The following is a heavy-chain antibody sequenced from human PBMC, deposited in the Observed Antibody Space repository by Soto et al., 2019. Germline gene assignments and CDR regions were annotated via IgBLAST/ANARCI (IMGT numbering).Heavy chain of an antibody. V-gene: IGHV1-8*01. CDR2: MNPNSGNT. CDR3: ARGRYSYGYGYYYYGMDV. J-gene: IGHJ6*02. D-gene: IGHD5-18*01. Sequence: ASVKVSCKASGYTFTSYDINWVRQATGQGLEWMGWMNPNSGNTGYAQKFQGRVTMTRNTSISTAYMELSSLRSEDTAVYYCARGRYSYGYGYYYYGMDVWGQGTTVTVSS. CDR1: GYTFTSYD.